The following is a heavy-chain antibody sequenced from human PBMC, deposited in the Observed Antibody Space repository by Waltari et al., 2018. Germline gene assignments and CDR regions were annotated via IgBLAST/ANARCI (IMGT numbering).Heavy chain of an antibody. V-gene: IGHV1-69*02. Sequence: QVQLVQSGAEVKKPGSSVKVSCKASGGTFSSYTISWVRQAPGQGLEWMGRIIPILGIANDAQKFQGRVTITADKSTSTAYMELSSLRSEDTAVYYCARVVNDILTMDYWGQGTLVTVSS. CDR2: IIPILGIA. CDR3: ARVVNDILTMDY. J-gene: IGHJ4*02. CDR1: GGTFSSYT. D-gene: IGHD3-9*01.